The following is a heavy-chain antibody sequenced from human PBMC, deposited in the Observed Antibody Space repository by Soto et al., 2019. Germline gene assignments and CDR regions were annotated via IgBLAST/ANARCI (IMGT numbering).Heavy chain of an antibody. D-gene: IGHD1-26*01. CDR1: GGSISSGGYY. J-gene: IGHJ6*02. CDR2: IYYSGST. Sequence: QVQLQESGPGLVKPSQTLSLTCTVSGGSISSGGYYWSWIRQHPGKGLEWIGYIYYSGSTYYNPSRKIRVTISVDTSKNQFSLKLSSVTAADTAVYYCARGDRVGAYGMDVWGQGTTVTVSS. CDR3: ARGDRVGAYGMDV. V-gene: IGHV4-31*03.